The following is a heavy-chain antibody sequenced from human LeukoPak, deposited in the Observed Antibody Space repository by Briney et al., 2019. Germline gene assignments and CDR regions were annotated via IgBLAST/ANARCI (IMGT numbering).Heavy chain of an antibody. CDR1: GGTFSSYA. CDR3: ATATDSGSYFSFDY. V-gene: IGHV1-69*13. D-gene: IGHD1-26*01. CDR2: IIPIFGTA. J-gene: IGHJ4*02. Sequence: SVKVSCKASGGTFSSYAISWVRQAPGQGLEWMGGIIPIFGTANYAQKFQGRVTITADESTSTAYMELGSLRSEDTAVYYCATATDSGSYFSFDYWGQGTLVTVSS.